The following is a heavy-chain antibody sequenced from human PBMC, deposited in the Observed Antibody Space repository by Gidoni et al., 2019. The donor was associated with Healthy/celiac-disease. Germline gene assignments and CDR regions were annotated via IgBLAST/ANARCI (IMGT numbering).Heavy chain of an antibody. CDR3: ARRRRYYYDSSGYYEDY. Sequence: EVQLVQSGAEVKKPGESLKISCTGSGYSFTSYWIGWVRQMPGKGMEWMGILYPGDSDTRYSPSFQGQVTISADKSISTAYLQWSSLKASDTAMYYCARRRRYYYDSSGYYEDYWGQGTLVTVSS. V-gene: IGHV5-51*03. CDR1: GYSFTSYW. CDR2: LYPGDSDT. J-gene: IGHJ4*02. D-gene: IGHD3-22*01.